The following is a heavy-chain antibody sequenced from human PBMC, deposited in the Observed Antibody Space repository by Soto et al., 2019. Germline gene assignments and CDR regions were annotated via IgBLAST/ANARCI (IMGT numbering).Heavy chain of an antibody. CDR2: MNPNSGNT. V-gene: IGHV1-8*01. CDR3: ARVYCSSTSCWVYYYYYYMDV. D-gene: IGHD2-2*01. CDR1: GYTFTSYD. Sequence: ASVKVSCKASGYTFTSYDINWVRQATGQGLEWMGWMNPNSGNTGYAQKLQSRVTMTRNTSISTAYMEISSLRSEDTAVYYCARVYCSSTSCWVYYYYYYMDVWGKGTTVTVSS. J-gene: IGHJ6*03.